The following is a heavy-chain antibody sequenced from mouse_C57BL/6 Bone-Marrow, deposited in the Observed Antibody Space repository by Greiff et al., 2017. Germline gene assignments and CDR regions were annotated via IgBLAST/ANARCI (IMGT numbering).Heavy chain of an antibody. CDR1: GYTFTDYN. D-gene: IGHD1-1*01. Sequence: EVQLQQSGPEPVKPGASVKIPCKASGYTFTDYNMDWVKQSHGKSLEWIGDINPNNGGTIYNQKFKGKATLTVDKSSSTDYMELRSLTSEDTAVYYCARERTTVVATRYAMDYWGQGTSVTVSS. V-gene: IGHV1-18*01. CDR3: ARERTTVVATRYAMDY. J-gene: IGHJ4*01. CDR2: INPNNGGT.